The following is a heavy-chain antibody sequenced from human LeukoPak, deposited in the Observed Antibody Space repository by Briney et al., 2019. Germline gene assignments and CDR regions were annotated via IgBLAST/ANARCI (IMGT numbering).Heavy chain of an antibody. V-gene: IGHV3-23*01. Sequence: GGSLRLSCAASGFTFGTYDMSWVRQPPGKGLEWVSTLACLDSSCTEYYSDSVKGRFSISRDKSRSTLSLQLNSLRVEDTAMYYCARDSEGSFDSWGQGTLVTVSS. D-gene: IGHD3/OR15-3a*01. CDR3: ARDSEGSFDS. J-gene: IGHJ4*02. CDR2: CLDSSCTE. CDR1: GFTFGTYD.